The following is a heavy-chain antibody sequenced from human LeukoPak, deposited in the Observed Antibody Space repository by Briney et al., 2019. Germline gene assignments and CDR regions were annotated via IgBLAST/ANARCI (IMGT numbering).Heavy chain of an antibody. Sequence: ASVKVSFKASGYTFTCYDINWVRQATGQGLEWMGWMNPDTGDTGYAPNFQGRVAMTRDTSVDTAYMQLTGLTSHDTAIYYCTRGSLSGSSRDYWGQGTLVTVSS. CDR1: GYTFTCYD. CDR2: MNPDTGDT. V-gene: IGHV1-8*01. D-gene: IGHD3-10*01. CDR3: TRGSLSGSSRDY. J-gene: IGHJ4*02.